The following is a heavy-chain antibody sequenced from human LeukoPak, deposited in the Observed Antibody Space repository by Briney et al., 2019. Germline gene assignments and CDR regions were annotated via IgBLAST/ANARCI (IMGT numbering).Heavy chain of an antibody. CDR2: IYHSGST. CDR1: GGSISSGGYY. D-gene: IGHD3-10*01. J-gene: IGHJ5*02. Sequence: SETLSLTCTVSGGSISSGGYYWSWIRQPPGKGLEWIGYIYHSGSTYYNPSLKSRVTISVDRSKNQFSLKLSSVTAADTAVYYCARGEWFGELLSSWGQGTLVTVSS. V-gene: IGHV4-30-2*01. CDR3: ARGEWFGELLSS.